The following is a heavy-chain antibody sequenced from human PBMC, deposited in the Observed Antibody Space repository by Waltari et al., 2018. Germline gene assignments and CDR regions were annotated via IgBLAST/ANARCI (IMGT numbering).Heavy chain of an antibody. Sequence: EVQLVESGGGWVQPGGSLRLSCAASGFTSSRYSMNWVRQAAGKGLEWVSYISSSSSTIYYADSVKGRFTISRDNAKNSLYLQMNSLRAEDTAVYYCARLAGTSFSDYWGQGTLVTVSS. J-gene: IGHJ4*02. CDR3: ARLAGTSFSDY. CDR2: ISSSSSTI. D-gene: IGHD6-13*01. CDR1: GFTSSRYS. V-gene: IGHV3-48*01.